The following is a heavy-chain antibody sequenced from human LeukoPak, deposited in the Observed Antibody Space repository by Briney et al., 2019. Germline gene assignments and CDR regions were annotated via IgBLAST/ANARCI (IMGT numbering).Heavy chain of an antibody. CDR2: IYYSGST. J-gene: IGHJ5*02. Sequence: ASETLSLTCTVSGGSISSSSYYWGWIRQPPGKGLEWIGSIYYSGSTYYNPSLKSRVTISVDTSKNQFSLKLSSVTAADTAVYYCATMVTTLTWFDPWGQGTLVTVSS. CDR3: ATMVTTLTWFDP. V-gene: IGHV4-39*01. CDR1: GGSISSSSYY. D-gene: IGHD4-17*01.